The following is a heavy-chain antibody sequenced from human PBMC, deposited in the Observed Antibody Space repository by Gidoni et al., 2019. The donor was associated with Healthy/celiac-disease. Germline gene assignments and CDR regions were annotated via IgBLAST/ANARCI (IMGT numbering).Heavy chain of an antibody. Sequence: QVQLVESGGGVVQPGRSLRLSCAASGFTFSSYAMHWVRQAPGKGLEWVAVISYDGSNKYYADSVKGRFTISRDNSKNTLYLQMNSLRAEDTAVYYCARASATTGCGDYWGQGTLVTVSS. CDR2: ISYDGSNK. CDR3: ARASATTGCGDY. V-gene: IGHV3-30-3*01. J-gene: IGHJ4*02. CDR1: GFTFSSYA. D-gene: IGHD4-17*01.